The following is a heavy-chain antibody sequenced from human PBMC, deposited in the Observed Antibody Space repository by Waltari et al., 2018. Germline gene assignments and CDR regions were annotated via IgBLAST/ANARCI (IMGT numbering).Heavy chain of an antibody. D-gene: IGHD5-18*01. CDR1: GYSFARYW. V-gene: IGHV5-51*01. J-gene: IGHJ4*02. CDR2: IYPGDSST. Sequence: EVQLVQSGAEVKKPGESLKISCQGSGYSFARYWSGWVRQMHGKGLEWMGIIYPGDSSTKYSPSFQGQVTISVDTSISTAYLQWSSLKASDTAMYFCARQNIHSYGYGYFDYWGQGTLVTVSS. CDR3: ARQNIHSYGYGYFDY.